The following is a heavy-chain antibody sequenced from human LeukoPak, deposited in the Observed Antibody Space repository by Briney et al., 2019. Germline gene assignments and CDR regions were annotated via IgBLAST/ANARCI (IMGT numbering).Heavy chain of an antibody. J-gene: IGHJ4*02. CDR1: GGSISSSSYY. Sequence: PPETLSLTCTVSGGSISSSSYYWGWIRQPPGKGLEWIGSIYYSGSTYYNPSLKSRVTISVDTSKNQFSLKLNSVTAADTAVYYCARLPTHWGQGILVTVAS. CDR3: ARLPTH. CDR2: IYYSGST. D-gene: IGHD4-17*01. V-gene: IGHV4-39*01.